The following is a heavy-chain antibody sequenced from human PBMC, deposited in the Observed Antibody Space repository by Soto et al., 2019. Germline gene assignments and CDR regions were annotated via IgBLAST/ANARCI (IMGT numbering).Heavy chain of an antibody. CDR3: AREIDAAFDY. V-gene: IGHV3-74*01. J-gene: IGHJ4*02. CDR1: GFTFSTYW. Sequence: GGSLRLSCAASGFTFSTYWMSWVRQAPGKGLEWVSRINSDGSSTSYADSVKGRFTISRDNVRNSLFLQMNSLTDDDTAVYFCAREIDAAFDYWGRGTLVTVSS. CDR2: INSDGSST. D-gene: IGHD6-25*01.